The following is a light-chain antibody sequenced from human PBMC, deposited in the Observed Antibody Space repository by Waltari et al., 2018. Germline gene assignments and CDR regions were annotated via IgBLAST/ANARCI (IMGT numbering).Light chain of an antibody. J-gene: IGKJ2*02. CDR3: QQYLRAPRT. Sequence: DIVMTQSPDSLAVSLAERATINCESILSLLYDFDTTNYLACYQQRPGHPPNLLIHWASTRESGVPDRFSGSGSGTEFALTISSLQAEDVAVYYCQQYLRAPRTFGQGTALEIK. V-gene: IGKV4-1*01. CDR2: WAS. CDR1: LSLLYDFDTTNY.